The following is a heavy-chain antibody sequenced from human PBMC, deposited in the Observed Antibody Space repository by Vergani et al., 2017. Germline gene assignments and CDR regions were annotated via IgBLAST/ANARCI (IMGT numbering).Heavy chain of an antibody. CDR2: ISYDGSNK. CDR1: GFTFSSYA. J-gene: IGHJ3*02. D-gene: IGHD1-1*01. Sequence: QVQLVESGGGVVQPGRSLRLSCAASGFTFSSYAMHWVRQAPGKGLEWVAVISYDGSNKYYADSVKGRFTISRDNSKNTLYLQMNSLRAEDTAVYYCAKDIRGKGTDDAFDIWGQGTMVTVSS. CDR3: AKDIRGKGTDDAFDI. V-gene: IGHV3-30*04.